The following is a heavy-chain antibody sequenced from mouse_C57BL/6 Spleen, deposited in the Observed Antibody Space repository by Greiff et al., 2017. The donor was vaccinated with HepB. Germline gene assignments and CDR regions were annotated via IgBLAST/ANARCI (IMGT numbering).Heavy chain of an antibody. D-gene: IGHD4-1*01. CDR1: GYTFTDYN. Sequence: EVQLQQSGPELVKPGASVKMSCKASGYTFTDYNMHWVKQSHGKSLEWIGYINPNTGGTSYNQKFKGKATLTVNKSSSTDYMELRSLTSEDCAVYYCARGNWQGVSYFDYWGQGTTLTVSS. J-gene: IGHJ2*01. V-gene: IGHV1-22*01. CDR3: ARGNWQGVSYFDY. CDR2: INPNTGGT.